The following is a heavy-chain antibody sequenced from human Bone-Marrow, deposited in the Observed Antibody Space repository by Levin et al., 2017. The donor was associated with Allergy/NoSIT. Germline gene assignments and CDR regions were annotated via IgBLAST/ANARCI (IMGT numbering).Heavy chain of an antibody. CDR2: INPSGGST. Sequence: ASVKVSCRASGYTFTNYYIHWVRQAPGQGLEWMGIINPSGGSTNYAPKFRGRVTMTRDTSTSTVHMELRSLKSEDSAVYYCARPIWELSSSSSYGMEVWGQGTTVTVSS. V-gene: IGHV1-46*01. CDR3: ARPIWELSSSSSYGMEV. J-gene: IGHJ6*02. CDR1: GYTFTNYY. D-gene: IGHD6-6*01.